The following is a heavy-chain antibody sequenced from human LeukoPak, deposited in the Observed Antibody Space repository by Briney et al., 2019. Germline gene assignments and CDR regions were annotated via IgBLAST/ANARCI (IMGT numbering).Heavy chain of an antibody. D-gene: IGHD6-19*01. V-gene: IGHV1-18*01. CDR2: ISAYNGNT. CDR3: AREGSGWYGHYFDY. J-gene: IGHJ4*02. Sequence: ASVKVSCKASGYTFTNHGISWVRQAPGQGLEWMGWISAYNGNTNYAQKLQGRVTMTTDTSTSTAYMELRSLRSDDTAVYYCAREGSGWYGHYFDYWGQGTLVTVSS. CDR1: GYTFTNHG.